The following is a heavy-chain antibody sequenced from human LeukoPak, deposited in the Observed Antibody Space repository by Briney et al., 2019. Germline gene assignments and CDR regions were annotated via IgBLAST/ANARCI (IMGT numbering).Heavy chain of an antibody. CDR1: GFTFSIYE. D-gene: IGHD6-13*01. CDR2: ISSSSSYI. V-gene: IGHV3-21*01. Sequence: GGSLRLSCAASGFTFSIYEMNWVRQAPGKGLEWVSSISSSSSYIYYADSVKGRFTISRDNAKNSLYLQMNSLRAKDTAVYYCARDIAAAGYFDYWGQGTLVTVSS. CDR3: ARDIAAAGYFDY. J-gene: IGHJ4*02.